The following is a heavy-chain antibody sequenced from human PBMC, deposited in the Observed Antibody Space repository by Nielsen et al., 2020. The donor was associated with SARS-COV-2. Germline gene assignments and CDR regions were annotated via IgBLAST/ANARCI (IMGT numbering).Heavy chain of an antibody. V-gene: IGHV3-23*03. CDR3: AKDRARPELLWFGELLSDAFDI. Sequence: GESLKISCAASGSTFSSSAMSWLRQAPGKGLEWVALIYGCGSSSYYADSVKGRFTISRDNSKNTLYLQMNSLRAEDTAVYYCAKDRARPELLWFGELLSDAFDIWGQGTMVTVSS. D-gene: IGHD3-10*01. CDR2: IYGCGSSS. CDR1: GSTFSSSA. J-gene: IGHJ3*02.